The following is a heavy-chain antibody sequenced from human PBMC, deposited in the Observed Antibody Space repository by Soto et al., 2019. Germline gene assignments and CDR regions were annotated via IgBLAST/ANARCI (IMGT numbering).Heavy chain of an antibody. J-gene: IGHJ6*03. D-gene: IGHD3-3*01. CDR2: IYSGGST. Sequence: EVQLVESGGGLVQPGGSLRLSCAASGFTVSSNYMSWVRQAPGKGLEWVSVIYSGGSTYYADSVKGRFTISRHNSKNTLYLQMNSLRAEDTAVYYCARVKTKTFDYYYYYMDVWGKGTTVTVSS. CDR3: ARVKTKTFDYYYYYMDV. CDR1: GFTVSSNY. V-gene: IGHV3-53*04.